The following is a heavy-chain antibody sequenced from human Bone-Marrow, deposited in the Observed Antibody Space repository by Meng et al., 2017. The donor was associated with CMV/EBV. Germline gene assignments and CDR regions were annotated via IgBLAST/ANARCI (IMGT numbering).Heavy chain of an antibody. CDR3: ARDLAGDAFDI. D-gene: IGHD3-16*01. Sequence: GESLKISCAASGFTFSSYSMNWVRQAPGKGLEWVSSISSSSSYIYYADSVKGRFTISRENAKNSLYLQMNSLRAEDTAVYYCARDLAGDAFDIWGQGTMVTVSS. CDR2: ISSSSSYI. CDR1: GFTFSSYS. J-gene: IGHJ3*02. V-gene: IGHV3-21*01.